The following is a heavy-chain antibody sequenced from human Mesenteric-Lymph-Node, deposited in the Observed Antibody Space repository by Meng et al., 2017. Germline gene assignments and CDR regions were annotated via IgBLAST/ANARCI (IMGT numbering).Heavy chain of an antibody. Sequence: GESLKISCAASGFTFSSYAMSWVRQAPGKGLEWVSAISGSGGSTYYADSVKGRFTISRDNSKNTLYLQMNSLRAEDTAMYYCARDVGYFDYWGQGTLVTVSS. CDR2: ISGSGGST. V-gene: IGHV3-23*01. J-gene: IGHJ4*02. CDR1: GFTFSSYA. CDR3: ARDVGYFDY.